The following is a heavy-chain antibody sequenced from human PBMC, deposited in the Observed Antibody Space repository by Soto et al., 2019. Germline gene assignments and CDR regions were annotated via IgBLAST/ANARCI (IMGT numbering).Heavy chain of an antibody. J-gene: IGHJ4*02. CDR1: GGSFRSTNYY. CDR3: ARGVDVGSTLDY. D-gene: IGHD1-26*01. Sequence: QVQLQESGPGLVKPSQTLSLTCTVSGGSFRSTNYYWSWVRQPPGKGLEWIGHIYNSGNTYYNPSLESRVTISVDTSKKQFALRVTSVAAADTAVYYCARGVDVGSTLDYWGQGTLVTVSS. V-gene: IGHV4-30-4*01. CDR2: IYNSGNT.